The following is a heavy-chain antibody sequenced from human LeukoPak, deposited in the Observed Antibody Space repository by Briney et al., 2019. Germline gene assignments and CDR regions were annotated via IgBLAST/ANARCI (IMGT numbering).Heavy chain of an antibody. D-gene: IGHD3-22*01. CDR1: GYTFTSYG. V-gene: IGHV1-18*01. Sequence: ASVKASCKASGYTFTSYGISWVRQAPGQGLEWMGWISAYNGNTNYAQKLQGRVTMTTDTSTSTAYMELRSLRSDDTAVYYCASGYYDSSPSDGFDYWGQGTLVTVSS. J-gene: IGHJ4*02. CDR2: ISAYNGNT. CDR3: ASGYYDSSPSDGFDY.